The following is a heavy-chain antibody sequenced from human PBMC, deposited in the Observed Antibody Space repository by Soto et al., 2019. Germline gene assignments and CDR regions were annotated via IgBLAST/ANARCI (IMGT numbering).Heavy chain of an antibody. CDR2: IDPSDSYT. Sequence: GKTLTHTSKGSGFSITRYWISWVRQMPGKGMEWMGRIDPSDSYTNYSPSFQGHVTISADKSISTAYLQWSRLKASDTAMYYCGRNLFYGGYLGRHGWFDPCGQGSLVTLSS. V-gene: IGHV5-10-1*01. J-gene: IGHJ5*02. D-gene: IGHD4-17*01. CDR1: GFSITRYW. CDR3: GRNLFYGGYLGRHGWFDP.